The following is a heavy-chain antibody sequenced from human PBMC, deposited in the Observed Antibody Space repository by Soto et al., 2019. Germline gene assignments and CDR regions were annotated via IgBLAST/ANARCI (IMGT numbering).Heavy chain of an antibody. CDR1: VFTFSIHA. Sequence: GGSLRLSCAASVFTFSIHAMSWVRQAPGKGLEWVSTISSGGSTHYADSARGRFTISRDSSKNTLYLQMNSLRAEDAAVYYCTTYTGYGMDVWGQGTTVTVSS. D-gene: IGHD3-16*01. CDR2: ISSGGST. V-gene: IGHV3-23*01. J-gene: IGHJ6*02. CDR3: TTYTGYGMDV.